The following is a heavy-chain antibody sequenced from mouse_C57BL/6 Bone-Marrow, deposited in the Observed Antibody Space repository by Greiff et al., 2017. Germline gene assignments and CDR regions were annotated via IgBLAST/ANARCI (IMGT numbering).Heavy chain of an antibody. V-gene: IGHV5-12*01. CDR3: ARCYYGSSNYFDY. CDR1: GFTFSDYY. Sequence: EVQVVESGGGLVQPGGSLKLSCAASGFTFSDYYMYWVRQTPEKRLEWVAYISNGGGSTYYPDTVKGRFTISRDNAKNTLYLQMSRLKSEDTAMYYWARCYYGSSNYFDYWGQGTTLTVSS. J-gene: IGHJ2*01. D-gene: IGHD1-1*01. CDR2: ISNGGGST.